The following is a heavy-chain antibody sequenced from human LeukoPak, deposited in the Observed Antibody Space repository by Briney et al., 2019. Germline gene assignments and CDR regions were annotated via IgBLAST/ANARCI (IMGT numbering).Heavy chain of an antibody. J-gene: IGHJ4*02. CDR2: IKQDGSEK. D-gene: IGHD2-15*01. Sequence: GGSLRLSCAASGFTFSSYWVSWVRQAPGKGLEWVANIKQDGSEKYYVDSVKGRFTISRDNAKNSLYLQMNSLRAEDTAVYYCARDDIKSGYWGQGTLVTVSS. CDR3: ARDDIKSGY. CDR1: GFTFSSYW. V-gene: IGHV3-7*01.